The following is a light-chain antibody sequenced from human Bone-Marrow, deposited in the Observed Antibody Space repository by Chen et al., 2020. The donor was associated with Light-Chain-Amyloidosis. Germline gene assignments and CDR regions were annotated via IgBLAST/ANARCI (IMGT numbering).Light chain of an antibody. J-gene: IGLJ1*01. V-gene: IGLV2-14*01. Sequence: QSALTQPAYVSGSPGQSITSSCTGTSSDVGCDNHVSWYQQHPDNAPKLMIYEVTNRPSWVPDRFSGSKSDNPASLTISGLQTEDEADYFCSSYTITNTLVFGSGTRVTVL. CDR3: SSYTITNTLV. CDR2: EVT. CDR1: SSDVGCDNH.